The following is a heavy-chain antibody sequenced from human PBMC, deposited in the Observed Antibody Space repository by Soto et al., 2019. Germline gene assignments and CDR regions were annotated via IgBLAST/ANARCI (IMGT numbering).Heavy chain of an antibody. CDR2: IIPIFGTA. V-gene: IGHV1-69*12. CDR3: ARDRGTSSGYSPYWFDP. J-gene: IGHJ5*02. D-gene: IGHD3-22*01. CDR1: GGTFSSYA. Sequence: QVQLVQSGAEVKKPGSSVKVSCKASGGTFSSYAITWVRQAPGQGLEWLGGIIPIFGTANYAQKFQGRVKITADESTSTAYMELSSLRSEDTAVYYCARDRGTSSGYSPYWFDPWGQGTLVTVSS.